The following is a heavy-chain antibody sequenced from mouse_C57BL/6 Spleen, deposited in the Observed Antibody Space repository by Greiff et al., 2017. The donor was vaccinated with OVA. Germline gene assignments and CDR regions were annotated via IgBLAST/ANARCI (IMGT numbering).Heavy chain of an antibody. J-gene: IGHJ3*01. CDR3: ANGYGAWFAY. V-gene: IGHV1-50*01. Sequence: QVHVKQPGAELVKPGASVKLSCKASGYTFTSYWMQWVKQRPGQGLEWIGEIDPSDSYTNYNQKFKGKATLTVDTSSSTAYMQLSSLTSEDSAVYYCANGYGAWFAYWGQGTLVTVSA. D-gene: IGHD2-2*01. CDR1: GYTFTSYW. CDR2: IDPSDSYT.